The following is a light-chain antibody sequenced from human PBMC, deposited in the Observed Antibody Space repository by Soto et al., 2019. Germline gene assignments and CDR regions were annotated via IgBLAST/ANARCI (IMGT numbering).Light chain of an antibody. Sequence: EIVMTQSPATLSVSPGERATLSCRASQSVNSNLAWYQQKPGQAPRLLIYDASTRATGIPARFSGSGSGTEFTLTISSLLSEDFAVYSCQQYNNWPLTFGGGTKVDIK. CDR2: DAS. CDR1: QSVNSN. V-gene: IGKV3D-15*01. J-gene: IGKJ4*01. CDR3: QQYNNWPLT.